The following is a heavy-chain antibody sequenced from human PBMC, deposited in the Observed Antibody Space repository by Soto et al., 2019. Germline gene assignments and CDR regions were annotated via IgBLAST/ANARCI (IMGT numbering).Heavy chain of an antibody. J-gene: IGHJ4*02. D-gene: IGHD3-10*01. Sequence: SETLSLTCTVSGVSISSSNYYWGWIRQPPGKRQEWIGNIYYSETTYYNTSLKSRVTISVDTSKNQFSLRLCSVTAADTAVYYCARRGSGSYSDYWGQG. CDR1: GVSISSSNYY. CDR2: IYYSETT. CDR3: ARRGSGSYSDY. V-gene: IGHV4-39*01.